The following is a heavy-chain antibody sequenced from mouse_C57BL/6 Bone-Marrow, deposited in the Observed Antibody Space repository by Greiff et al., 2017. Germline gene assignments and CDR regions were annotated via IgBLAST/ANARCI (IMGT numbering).Heavy chain of an antibody. Sequence: VQLQQPGPELVKPGASVMMSCKASGYTFTDYNMHWVKQSHGKSLEWIGYINPNNGGTSYNQKFKGKATLTVNKSSSTAYMALRSLTSEDSAVYYCARGGFGSSLYYYAMDYWGQGTSVTVSS. CDR2: INPNNGGT. D-gene: IGHD1-1*01. CDR3: ARGGFGSSLYYYAMDY. J-gene: IGHJ4*01. CDR1: GYTFTDYN. V-gene: IGHV1-22*01.